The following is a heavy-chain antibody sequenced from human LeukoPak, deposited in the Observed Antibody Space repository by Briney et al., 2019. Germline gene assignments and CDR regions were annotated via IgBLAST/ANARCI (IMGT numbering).Heavy chain of an antibody. V-gene: IGHV4-61*02. J-gene: IGHJ4*02. CDR3: AREQYSSSSGVFDY. Sequence: RPSETLSLTCTVSGGSISSGSYYWSEIRQPAGKGLEWIGRIYTSGSTNYNPSLKSRVTILVDTSKNQFSLKLSSVTAADTAVYYCAREQYSSSSGVFDYWGQGTLVTVSS. CDR1: GGSISSGSYY. D-gene: IGHD6-6*01. CDR2: IYTSGST.